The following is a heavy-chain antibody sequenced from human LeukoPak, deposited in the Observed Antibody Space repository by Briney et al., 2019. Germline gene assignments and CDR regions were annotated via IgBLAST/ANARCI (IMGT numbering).Heavy chain of an antibody. V-gene: IGHV4-59*01. D-gene: IGHD2-2*01. CDR3: ARNYCSSTSCYSNAFDI. CDR2: IYYSGST. J-gene: IGHJ3*02. CDR1: GGSISSYY. Sequence: PSETLSLIGTVSGGSISSYYWSWIRQPPGKGLEWIGYIYYSGSTNYNPSLKSRVTISVDTSKNQFSLKLSSVTAADTAVYYCARNYCSSTSCYSNAFDIWGQGTIVTVSS.